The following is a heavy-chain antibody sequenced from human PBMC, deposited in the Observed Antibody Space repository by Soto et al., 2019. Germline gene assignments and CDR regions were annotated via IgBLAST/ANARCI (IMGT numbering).Heavy chain of an antibody. CDR1: GYTFTSYG. D-gene: IGHD3-3*01. CDR3: ARAVPSITIFGVVINPDAFDI. Sequence: ASVKVSCKASGYTFTSYGISWVRQAPGQGLEWMGWISAYNGNTNYAQKLQGRVTMTTDTSTSTAYMELRSLRSDDTAVYYCARAVPSITIFGVVINPDAFDIWGQGTMVTVSS. CDR2: ISAYNGNT. V-gene: IGHV1-18*01. J-gene: IGHJ3*02.